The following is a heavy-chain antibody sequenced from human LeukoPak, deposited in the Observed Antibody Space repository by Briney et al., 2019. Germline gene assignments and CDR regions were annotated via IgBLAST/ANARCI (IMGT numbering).Heavy chain of an antibody. CDR2: ISSTSGYI. D-gene: IGHD2-2*01. CDR1: GLSFSSYT. CDR3: ARALGRSTSCQTH. Sequence: PGGSLRLSCAPSGLSFSSYTIHWVRQAPGKGLEWVSSISSTSGYIYYADSVKGRFTISRDNAKNSLYLQMNSLRAEDTAVYYCARALGRSTSCQTHWGQGTLVTVSS. V-gene: IGHV3-21*01. J-gene: IGHJ4*02.